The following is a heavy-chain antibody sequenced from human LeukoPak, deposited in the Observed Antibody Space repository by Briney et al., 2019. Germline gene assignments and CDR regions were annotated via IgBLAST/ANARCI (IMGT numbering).Heavy chain of an antibody. D-gene: IGHD3-22*01. J-gene: IGHJ4*02. V-gene: IGHV4-59*08. CDR1: GGSISSYY. CDR3: ARHNLGWYYYDSSGYLPEYYFDY. Sequence: SETLSLTCTVSGGSISSYYWSWIRQPPGKGLEWIACISDIGSINYNPSLKSRVTISVDTSKNQFSLKLSSVTAADTAVYYCARHNLGWYYYDSSGYLPEYYFDYWGQGTLVTVSS. CDR2: ISDIGSI.